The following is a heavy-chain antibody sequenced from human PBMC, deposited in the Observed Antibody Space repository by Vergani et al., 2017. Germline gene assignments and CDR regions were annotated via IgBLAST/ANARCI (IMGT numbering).Heavy chain of an antibody. D-gene: IGHD3-16*01. Sequence: EVRLAQSGAEVTRPGTTVKISCKVSGHTSSDFQIHWVQQGPGRGLEWMGLFDLEDGQSIQTDKFVGRVTMTADKSMDTAYMEITSLISDDTAVYYCATVALRGIRFFDRWGRGTPVTVSS. CDR3: ATVALRGIRFFDR. J-gene: IGHJ2*01. CDR1: GHTSSDFQ. CDR2: FDLEDGQS. V-gene: IGHV1-69-2*01.